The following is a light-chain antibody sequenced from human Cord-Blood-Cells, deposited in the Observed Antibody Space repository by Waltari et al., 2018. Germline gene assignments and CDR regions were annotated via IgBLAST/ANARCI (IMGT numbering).Light chain of an antibody. CDR2: GAP. V-gene: IGKV3-20*01. J-gene: IGKJ4*01. CDR3: QQYGSSPLT. CDR1: QSVSSSY. Sequence: EIVLTQSPGTLSLSPGERATLSCRASQSVSSSYLAWYQQKPGQAPRLPIYGAPSRATGIPDRFSGSGSGTDFTLTISRLEPEDFAVYYCQQYGSSPLTFGGGTKVEIK.